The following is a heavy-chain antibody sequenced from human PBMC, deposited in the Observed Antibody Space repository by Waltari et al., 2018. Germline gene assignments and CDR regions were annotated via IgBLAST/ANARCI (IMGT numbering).Heavy chain of an antibody. Sequence: QVQLVQSGAEVKKPGASVKVSCKASGYTFTGSYLHWVRQAPGQGLQWMGWINPNSGATNLAQKFQGRVTMTRDTSNSTAYMELKRLTSDDTATYYCARDQILDYGDHGDAFDIWGHGTGVTVSS. CDR1: GYTFTGSY. D-gene: IGHD4-17*01. J-gene: IGHJ3*02. V-gene: IGHV1-2*02. CDR3: ARDQILDYGDHGDAFDI. CDR2: INPNSGAT.